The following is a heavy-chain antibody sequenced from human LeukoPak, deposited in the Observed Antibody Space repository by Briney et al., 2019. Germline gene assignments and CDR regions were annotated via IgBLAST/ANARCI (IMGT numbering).Heavy chain of an antibody. Sequence: ASVKVSCKASGYTFTGYYMHWVRQAPGQGLEWMGWINPNSGGTNYAQKFQGRVTMTRDTSISTAYMELSRLRSDDTAVYYCARDPFPRRLFDSWGQGTLVTVSS. D-gene: IGHD2-21*01. CDR3: ARDPFPRRLFDS. V-gene: IGHV1-2*02. J-gene: IGHJ4*02. CDR2: INPNSGGT. CDR1: GYTFTGYY.